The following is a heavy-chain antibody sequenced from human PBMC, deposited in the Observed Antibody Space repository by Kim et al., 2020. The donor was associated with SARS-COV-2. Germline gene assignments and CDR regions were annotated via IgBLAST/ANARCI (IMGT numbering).Heavy chain of an antibody. Sequence: GGSLRLSCAASGFTFSDFAMSWIRQAPGKGLEWLSYISGSGSAIYYADSVKGRFTISRDNAKNSLYLQMNSLRVDDTAAYYCAKGSLWGGDYWGQGTLVT. CDR1: GFTFSDFA. D-gene: IGHD3-10*01. CDR3: AKGSLWGGDY. J-gene: IGHJ4*02. V-gene: IGHV3-11*01. CDR2: ISGSGSAI.